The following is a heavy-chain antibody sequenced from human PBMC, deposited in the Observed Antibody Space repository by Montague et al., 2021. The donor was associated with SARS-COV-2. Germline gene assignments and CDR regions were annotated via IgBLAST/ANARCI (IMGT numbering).Heavy chain of an antibody. J-gene: IGHJ3*02. CDR3: ARDSRNWYGPIGFDI. V-gene: IGHV6-1*01. Sequence: CAISGDSVSSNTAAWNWIRQSPSRGLVWLGRTFYRSKWYNEFAESVKSRVSINADTSKNEVSLQLKYVTPEDTAMYYCARDSRNWYGPIGFDIWGQGTVVTVS. CDR2: TFYRSKWYN. CDR1: GDSVSSNTAA. D-gene: IGHD6-13*01.